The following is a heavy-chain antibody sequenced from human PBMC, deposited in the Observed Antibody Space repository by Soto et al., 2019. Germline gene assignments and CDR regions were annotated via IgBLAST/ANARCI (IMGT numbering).Heavy chain of an antibody. D-gene: IGHD5-18*01. CDR3: ARRHTAMVDYYYYYGMDV. CDR1: GYSFTSYW. V-gene: IGHV5-10-1*01. J-gene: IGHJ6*02. Sequence: RDAVKISCKGSGYSFTSYWSSWVRQMPGKGLEWMGRIDPSDSYTNYSPSFQGHVTISADKSISTAYLQWSSLKASDTAMYYCARRHTAMVDYYYYYGMDVWGQGTTVTVSS. CDR2: IDPSDSYT.